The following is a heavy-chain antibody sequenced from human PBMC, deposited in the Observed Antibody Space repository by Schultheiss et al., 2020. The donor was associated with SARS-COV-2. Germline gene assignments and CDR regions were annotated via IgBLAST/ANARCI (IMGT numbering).Heavy chain of an antibody. V-gene: IGHV4-34*01. CDR1: GGSFSGYY. J-gene: IGHJ2*01. CDR3: ARDTRGYFDL. Sequence: SETLSLTCAVYGGSFSGYYWSWIRQPPGKGLEWIGEINHSGSTNYNPSLKSRVTISVDTSKNQFSLKLSSVTAADTAVYYCARDTRGYFDLWGRGTLVTVSS. CDR2: INHSGST. D-gene: IGHD2-15*01.